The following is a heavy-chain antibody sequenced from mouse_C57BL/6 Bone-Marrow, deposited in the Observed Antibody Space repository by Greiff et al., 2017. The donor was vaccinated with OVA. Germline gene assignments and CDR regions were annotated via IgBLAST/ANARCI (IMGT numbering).Heavy chain of an antibody. J-gene: IGHJ2*01. D-gene: IGHD2-4*01. V-gene: IGHV1-59*01. CDR2: IDPSDSYT. CDR3: ASDYDYEYYFDY. CDR1: GYTFTSYW. Sequence: QVQLQQPGAELVRPGTSVKLSCKASGYTFTSYWMHWVKQRPGQGLEWIGVIDPSDSYTNYNQKFKGKATLTVEPSSSTAYMQLSSLTSEDSAVYYCASDYDYEYYFDYWGQGTTLTVSS.